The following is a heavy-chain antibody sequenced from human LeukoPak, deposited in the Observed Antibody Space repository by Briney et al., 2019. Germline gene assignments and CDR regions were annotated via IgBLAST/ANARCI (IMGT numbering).Heavy chain of an antibody. D-gene: IGHD2-2*01. CDR1: GGSFSGYY. CDR2: IDHSGST. V-gene: IGHV4-34*01. CDR3: VSRGVPAATNLTY. J-gene: IGHJ4*02. Sequence: SETLSLTCAVYGGSFSGYYWSWIRQPPGKGLEWIGEIDHSGSTNYNPSLKSRVTMSVDTSKNQFSLRLRSVTVADTAVHYCVSRGVPAATNLTYWGQGTLVTVSS.